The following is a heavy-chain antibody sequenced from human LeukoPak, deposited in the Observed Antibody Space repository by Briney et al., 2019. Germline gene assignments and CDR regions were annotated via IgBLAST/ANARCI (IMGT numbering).Heavy chain of an antibody. J-gene: IGHJ6*02. Sequence: GGSLRLSCAASGFTFSSYGMHWVRQAPGKGLEWVAVISCDGSNKYYADSVKGRFTISRDNSKNTLYLQMNSLRAEDTAVYYCAKDFKDMTTYYYYGMDVWGQGTTVTVSS. V-gene: IGHV3-30*18. CDR1: GFTFSSYG. D-gene: IGHD4-11*01. CDR2: ISCDGSNK. CDR3: AKDFKDMTTYYYYGMDV.